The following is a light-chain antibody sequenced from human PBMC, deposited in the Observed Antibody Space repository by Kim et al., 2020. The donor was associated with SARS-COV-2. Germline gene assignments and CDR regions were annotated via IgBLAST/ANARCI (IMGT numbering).Light chain of an antibody. CDR2: EVS. CDR3: SSYAAISNFV. V-gene: IGLV2-8*01. J-gene: IGLJ1*01. Sequence: SALTQPPSASGSPGQSVTISCTGNSSDVGGYNYVSWYQQHPGKAPKLMIYEVSKRPSGVPDRFSGSKSGNTASLTVSGLQAEDEADYYCSSYAAISNFVFGTGTKFTVL. CDR1: SSDVGGYNY.